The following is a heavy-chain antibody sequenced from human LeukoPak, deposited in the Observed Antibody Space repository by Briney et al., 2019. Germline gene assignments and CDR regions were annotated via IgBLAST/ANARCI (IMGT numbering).Heavy chain of an antibody. CDR2: ITSSDAAT. CDR1: GFTFSSYA. CDR3: AKDRPNYYGSNGHYYKLNGDC. Sequence: QPGGSLRLSCAASGFTFSSYAMSWVRQAPGKGLEWVSSITSSDAATYYADSVKGRFTISRDNSDSTLYLQMNSLRAEDTAVYYCAKDRPNYYGSNGHYYKLNGDCWGQGTLVTVSS. V-gene: IGHV3-23*01. D-gene: IGHD3-22*01. J-gene: IGHJ4*02.